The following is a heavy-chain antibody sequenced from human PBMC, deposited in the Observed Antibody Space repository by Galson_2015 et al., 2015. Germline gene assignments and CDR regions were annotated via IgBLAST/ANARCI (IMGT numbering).Heavy chain of an antibody. V-gene: IGHV3-23*01. J-gene: IGHJ4*02. Sequence: SLRLSCAASGFIFNSYVMSWVRQAPGKGPEWVSGISGSGGSTNYADSVKGRFTVSRDNSKNTLYLQMNTLRAEDTAIYYCAKDKKKCRIAAAGADYWGRGTLVTVSS. CDR1: GFIFNSYV. CDR3: AKDKKKCRIAAAGADY. D-gene: IGHD6-13*01. CDR2: ISGSGGST.